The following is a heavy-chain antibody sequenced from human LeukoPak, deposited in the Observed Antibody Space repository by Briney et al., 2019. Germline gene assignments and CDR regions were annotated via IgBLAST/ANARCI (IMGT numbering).Heavy chain of an antibody. J-gene: IGHJ4*02. CDR1: GFTFSSYW. D-gene: IGHD6-19*01. CDR2: IKQDGSEK. Sequence: LGGSLRLSCAASGFTFSSYWMSWVRQAPGKGLEWVANIKQDGSEKYYVDSVKGRFTISRDNAKNSLYLQMNSLRAEDTAVYYCARQLGSGWEPYFDYWGQGTLVTVSS. V-gene: IGHV3-7*01. CDR3: ARQLGSGWEPYFDY.